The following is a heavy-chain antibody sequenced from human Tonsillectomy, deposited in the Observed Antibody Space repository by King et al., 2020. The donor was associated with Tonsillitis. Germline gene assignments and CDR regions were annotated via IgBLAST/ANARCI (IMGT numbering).Heavy chain of an antibody. V-gene: IGHV3-73*02. Sequence: VQLVESGGGLVQPGGSLKLSCAASGFTFSGSAIHWVRQASGRGLEWVGRIRSKADNYATAYAASVKGRFTISRDDSNNTAHLQMNSLKTEDTAVYYCTRRTLAGAYGMDVWGQGTTVTVSS. CDR3: TRRTLAGAYGMDV. CDR1: GFTFSGSA. CDR2: IRSKADNYAT. J-gene: IGHJ6*02. D-gene: IGHD3-10*01.